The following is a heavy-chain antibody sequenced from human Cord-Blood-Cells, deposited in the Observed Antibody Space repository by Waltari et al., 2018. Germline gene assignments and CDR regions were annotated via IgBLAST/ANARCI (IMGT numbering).Heavy chain of an antibody. J-gene: IGHJ2*01. CDR1: GFTFSSYG. CDR3: ARGGSGSYWYFDL. V-gene: IGHV3-33*01. CDR2: IWYDGSNK. Sequence: QVQLVESGVGVVQPGRSPRLSCAASGFTFSSYGMHWVRQAPGKGLEWVAVIWYDGSNKYYADSVKGRFTISRDNSKNTLYLQMNSLRAEDTAVYYCARGGSGSYWYFDLWGRGTLVTVSS. D-gene: IGHD1-26*01.